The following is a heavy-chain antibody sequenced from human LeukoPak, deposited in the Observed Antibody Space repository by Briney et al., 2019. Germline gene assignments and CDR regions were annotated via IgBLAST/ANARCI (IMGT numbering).Heavy chain of an antibody. J-gene: IGHJ4*02. CDR3: ARDEDQRAYDY. Sequence: GGSLRLSCAASEFSVGSNYMTWVRQAPGKGLEWVANIKQDGSEKYYVDSVKGRFTISRDNAKNSLYLQMNSLRAEDTAVYYCARDEDQRAYDYWGQGTLVTVSS. V-gene: IGHV3-7*01. CDR1: EFSVGSNY. CDR2: IKQDGSEK.